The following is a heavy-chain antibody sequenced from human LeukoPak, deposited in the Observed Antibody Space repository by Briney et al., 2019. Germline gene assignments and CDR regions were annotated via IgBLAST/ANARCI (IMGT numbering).Heavy chain of an antibody. J-gene: IGHJ4*02. Sequence: GGSLRLSCAASGFTFSSYGMHWVRQAPGKGLEWVAVISYDGSNKYYAASVKGRFTISRDNSKNTLYLQMNSLRAEDTAVYYCAKNEAGDGLTVDYWGQGTLVTVSS. D-gene: IGHD3-10*01. V-gene: IGHV3-30*18. CDR3: AKNEAGDGLTVDY. CDR1: GFTFSSYG. CDR2: ISYDGSNK.